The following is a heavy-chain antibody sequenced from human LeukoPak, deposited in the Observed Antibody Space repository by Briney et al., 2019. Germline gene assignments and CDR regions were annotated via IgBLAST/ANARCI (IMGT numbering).Heavy chain of an antibody. CDR2: ISGSGGST. D-gene: IGHD6-19*01. CDR1: GFTFSSYA. CDR3: AKTISSGWYYFDY. J-gene: IGHJ4*02. Sequence: GGSLRLSCAASGFTFSSYAMSWVRRAPGKGLEWVSAISGSGGSTYYADSVKGRFTISRDNSKNTLYLQMNSLRAEDTAVYYCAKTISSGWYYFDYWGQGTLVTVSS. V-gene: IGHV3-23*01.